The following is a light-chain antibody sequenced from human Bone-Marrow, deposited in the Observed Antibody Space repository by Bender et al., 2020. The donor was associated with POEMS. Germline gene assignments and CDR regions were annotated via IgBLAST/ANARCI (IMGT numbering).Light chain of an antibody. CDR3: AAWDDGLNGFNWV. V-gene: IGLV2-14*03. J-gene: IGLJ3*02. CDR2: GVN. Sequence: QSALTQPASVSGSPGQSISISCTGSSSDVGGYNYVSWYQQHPGKVPKVMIYGVNNRPSGVSNRFSGSKSGNTASLTISGLQAEDGAAYYCAAWDDGLNGFNWVFGGGTKLTVL. CDR1: SSDVGGYNY.